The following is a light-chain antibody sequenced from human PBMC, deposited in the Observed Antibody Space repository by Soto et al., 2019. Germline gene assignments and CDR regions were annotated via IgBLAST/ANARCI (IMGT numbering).Light chain of an antibody. CDR3: SSYTSSSTLLYV. CDR1: SSDVGGYNY. Sequence: QSVLTQPASGSGSPGQSITTSCTGTSSDVGGYNYVSWYQQHPGKAPKLMIYDVSNRPSGVSSRFSGSKSGNTASLTISGLQAEDEADYYCSSYTSSSTLLYVFGTGTKVTVL. J-gene: IGLJ1*01. CDR2: DVS. V-gene: IGLV2-14*01.